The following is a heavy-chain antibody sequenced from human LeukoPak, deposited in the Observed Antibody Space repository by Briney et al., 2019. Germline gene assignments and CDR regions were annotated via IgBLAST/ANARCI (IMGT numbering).Heavy chain of an antibody. V-gene: IGHV4-34*01. Sequence: SETLSLTCAVYGGSFSGYYWSWIRQPPGKGLEWIGEITHSGSTNYNPSLKSRVTISVDTSKNQFSLKLSSVTAADTAVYYCARYDIVTTTWFDPWAQGTLVTVFS. D-gene: IGHD5-12*01. CDR1: GGSFSGYY. J-gene: IGHJ5*02. CDR3: ARYDIVTTTWFDP. CDR2: ITHSGST.